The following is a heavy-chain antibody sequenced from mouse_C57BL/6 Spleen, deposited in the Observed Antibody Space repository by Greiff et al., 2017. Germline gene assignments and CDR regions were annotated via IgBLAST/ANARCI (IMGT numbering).Heavy chain of an antibody. V-gene: IGHV1-18*01. CDR3: ARSHYDYARYFEV. Sequence: VQLQQSGPELVKPGASVKIPCKASGYTFTDYNMDWVKQSHGKSLEWIGDINPNNGGTIYNQKFKGKATLTVDKSSSTAYMELRSLTSEDTAVYYCARSHYDYARYFEVWGTGTTVTVSS. J-gene: IGHJ1*03. D-gene: IGHD2-4*01. CDR1: GYTFTDYN. CDR2: INPNNGGT.